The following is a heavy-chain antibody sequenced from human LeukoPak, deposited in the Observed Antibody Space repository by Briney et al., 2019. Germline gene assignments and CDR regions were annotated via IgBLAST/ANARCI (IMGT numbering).Heavy chain of an antibody. D-gene: IGHD6-6*01. V-gene: IGHV3-7*03. Sequence: PGGSLRLSCAASGLTFTHSWMSWVRQAPGKGLEWVANIKQDGSEKYYVDSVEGRFTISRDNAKNSVSLQMNSLRGEDTAVYYCVRALGSSSADYWGQGTLVTVSS. CDR2: IKQDGSEK. J-gene: IGHJ4*02. CDR3: VRALGSSSADY. CDR1: GLTFTHSW.